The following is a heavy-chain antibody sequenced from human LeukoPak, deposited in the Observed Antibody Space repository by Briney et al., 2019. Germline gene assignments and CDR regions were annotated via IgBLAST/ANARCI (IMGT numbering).Heavy chain of an antibody. CDR2: INHSGST. Sequence: SETLSLTCAVYGGSFSGYYWNWIRQPPGKGLEWIGEINHSGSTNYNPSLKSRVTISVDTSKNQFSLKLSSVTAADTAVHYCAASLRYFDYWGQGTLVTVSS. CDR3: AASLRYFDY. V-gene: IGHV4-34*01. CDR1: GGSFSGYY. J-gene: IGHJ4*02. D-gene: IGHD3-9*01.